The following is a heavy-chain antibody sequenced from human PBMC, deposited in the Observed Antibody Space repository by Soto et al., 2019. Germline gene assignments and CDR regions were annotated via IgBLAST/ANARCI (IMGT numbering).Heavy chain of an antibody. J-gene: IGHJ3*02. CDR2: IYPGDSDT. CDR1: GYSFTSYW. V-gene: IGHV5-51*01. D-gene: IGHD3-22*01. Sequence: PGESLKISCQGSGYSFTSYWIGGVRRMPGKGLEWMGIIYPGDSDTRYSPSFQGQVTISADKSISTAYLQWSSLKASDTAMYYCATSYYYDSSGYYSALGAFDIWGQGTMVTVSS. CDR3: ATSYYYDSSGYYSALGAFDI.